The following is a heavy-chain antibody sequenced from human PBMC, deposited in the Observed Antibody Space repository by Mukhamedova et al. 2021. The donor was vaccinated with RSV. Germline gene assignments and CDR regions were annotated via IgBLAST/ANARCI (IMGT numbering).Heavy chain of an antibody. CDR3: TRARVLAGPIDY. D-gene: IGHD4/OR15-4a*01. CDR2: IRSKAYGGTT. J-gene: IGHJ4*02. Sequence: GLEWVGFIRSKAYGGTTEYAASVKGRFTISRDDSKSIAYLQMNSLKTEDTAVYYCTRARVLAGPIDYWGQGTLVTVSS. V-gene: IGHV3-49*02.